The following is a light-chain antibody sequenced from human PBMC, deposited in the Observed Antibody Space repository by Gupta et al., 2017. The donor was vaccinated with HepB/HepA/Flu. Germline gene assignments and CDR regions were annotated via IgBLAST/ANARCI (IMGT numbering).Light chain of an antibody. J-gene: IGLJ1*01. Sequence: QSALTQPASVSGSPGQSITTSCTGTSSDVGGYNYVSWYQQHPGKAPKLMIYDVSNRPSGVSNRFSGSKSGNTASLTISGLQAEDEADYYCSSYTSSSTRLYVFGTGTKVTVL. CDR2: DVS. CDR1: SSDVGGYNY. CDR3: SSYTSSSTRLYV. V-gene: IGLV2-14*01.